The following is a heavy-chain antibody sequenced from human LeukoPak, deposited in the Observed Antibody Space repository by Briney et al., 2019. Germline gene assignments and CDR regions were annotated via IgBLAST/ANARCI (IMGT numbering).Heavy chain of an antibody. V-gene: IGHV3-23*01. Sequence: GGSLRLSCAASGFTFSSYAISWVRQAPGKGLEWVSAISGSGDNTYYADSVKGRFTISRDNSKNTLYLQMNSLRAEDTAVYYCAKVKQQLVYSPFDYWGQGTLVTVSS. CDR2: ISGSGDNT. CDR3: AKVKQQLVYSPFDY. D-gene: IGHD6-13*01. J-gene: IGHJ4*02. CDR1: GFTFSSYA.